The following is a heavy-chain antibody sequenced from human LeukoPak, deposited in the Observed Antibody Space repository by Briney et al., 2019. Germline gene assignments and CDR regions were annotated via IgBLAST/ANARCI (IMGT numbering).Heavy chain of an antibody. J-gene: IGHJ4*02. D-gene: IGHD2-2*01. CDR1: GFTFSSYG. V-gene: IGHV3-30*03. CDR3: ARDDVVPVQKGDY. Sequence: GGSLRLSCAASGFTFSSYGMHWVRQAPGKGLEWVAVISYDGSNKYYADSVKGRFTISRDNSKNTLYLQMNSLRAEDTAVYYCARDDVVPVQKGDYWGQGTLVTVSS. CDR2: ISYDGSNK.